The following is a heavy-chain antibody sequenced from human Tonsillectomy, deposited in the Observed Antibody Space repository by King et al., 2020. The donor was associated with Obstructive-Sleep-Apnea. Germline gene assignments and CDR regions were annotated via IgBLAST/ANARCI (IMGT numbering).Heavy chain of an antibody. Sequence: VQLVESGGGVVQPGRSLRLSCAASGFTFSSYAMHWVRQAPGKGLEWLAVISSDGSHKYYADSVKGRFTCSRDNSKNTLYLQMNRLRAEDTAVYYCASPYCSGNSCYLSFYGMDVWGQGTTVTVSS. V-gene: IGHV3-30*04. CDR1: GFTFSSYA. CDR2: ISSDGSHK. D-gene: IGHD2-2*01. J-gene: IGHJ6*02. CDR3: ASPYCSGNSCYLSFYGMDV.